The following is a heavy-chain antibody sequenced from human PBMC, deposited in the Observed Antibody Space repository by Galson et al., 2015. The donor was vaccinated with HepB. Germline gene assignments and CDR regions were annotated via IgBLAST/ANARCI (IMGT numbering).Heavy chain of an antibody. CDR2: IYPSDSNI. CDR3: ATHLSEHRYYYDRDRKQYYGVDV. J-gene: IGHJ6*02. CDR1: GHSFTSYW. D-gene: IGHD3-22*01. Sequence: QSGAEVKKAGESLKISCKGSGHSFTSYWIGWVRQMPGKGLEWMGIIYPSDSNIIYSPSFQGQVTISADKSTRTAYLQWSSLRASDTAMYYCATHLSEHRYYYDRDRKQYYGVDVWGQGTTVTVSS. V-gene: IGHV5-51*01.